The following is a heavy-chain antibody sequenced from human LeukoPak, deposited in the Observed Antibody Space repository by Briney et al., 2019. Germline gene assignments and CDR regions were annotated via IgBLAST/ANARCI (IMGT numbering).Heavy chain of an antibody. V-gene: IGHV3-23*01. Sequence: PGGSLRLSCAASGFTFSSYAMSWVRQAPGKGLEWVSAISGSGGSTYYADSVKGRFTISRDNSKNTLYLQMNSLRAEDTAVYYCTREKEGYNFGLDYYYYYMDVWGKGTTVTVSS. CDR2: ISGSGGST. CDR1: GFTFSSYA. CDR3: TREKEGYNFGLDYYYYYMDV. J-gene: IGHJ6*03. D-gene: IGHD5-18*01.